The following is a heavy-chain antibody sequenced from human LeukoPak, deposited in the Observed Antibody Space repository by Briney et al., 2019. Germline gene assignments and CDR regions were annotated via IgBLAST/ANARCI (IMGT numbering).Heavy chain of an antibody. V-gene: IGHV4-59*01. Sequence: SETLSLTCTVSGGSISSYYWSWIRQPPGKGLEWIGYIYYGGSTNYNPSLKSRVTISVDTSKNQFSLKLSSVTAADTAVYYCARGGYYYDSSGYYLYYYYMDVWGKGTTVTVSS. CDR3: ARGGYYYDSSGYYLYYYYMDV. J-gene: IGHJ6*03. D-gene: IGHD3-22*01. CDR2: IYYGGST. CDR1: GGSISSYY.